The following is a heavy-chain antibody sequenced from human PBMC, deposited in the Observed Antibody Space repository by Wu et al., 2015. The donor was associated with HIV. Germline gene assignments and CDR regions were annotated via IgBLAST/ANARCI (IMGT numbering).Heavy chain of an antibody. CDR1: GYPFTNHY. CDR2: INPSGGAT. Sequence: QVQLVQSGAEVKKTGASVRVSCETSGYPFTNHYIHWVRQAPGHGLEWIAWINPSGGATIYAEAFEGRIMVSSNTSLNTVYMELESLTSGDTAMYFCARDATPITTEFDFWGQGTLITISS. V-gene: IGHV1-2*02. CDR3: ARDATPITTEFDF. J-gene: IGHJ4*02. D-gene: IGHD4-11*01.